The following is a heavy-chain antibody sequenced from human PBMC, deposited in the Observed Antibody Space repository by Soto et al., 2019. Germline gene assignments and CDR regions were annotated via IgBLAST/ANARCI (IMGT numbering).Heavy chain of an antibody. CDR3: AREGAGATSYFDY. CDR2: IYHSGST. Sequence: QVQLQESGQGLVKPSGTLSLTCAVSGGSISSSNWWSWVRQPPGKGLAWIGEIYHSGSTNYNPSLTSRVTISVVMSKNQFSLKLSSVTAADTAVYYCAREGAGATSYFDYWGQGTLVTVSS. V-gene: IGHV4-4*02. J-gene: IGHJ4*02. CDR1: GGSISSSNW. D-gene: IGHD1-26*01.